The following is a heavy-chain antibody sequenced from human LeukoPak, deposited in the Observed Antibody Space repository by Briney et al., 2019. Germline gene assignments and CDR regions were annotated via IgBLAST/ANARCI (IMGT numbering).Heavy chain of an antibody. J-gene: IGHJ5*02. CDR3: ARDYCSSTSCPGGWFDP. D-gene: IGHD2-2*01. V-gene: IGHV3-30*04. Sequence: QPGRSLRLSCAASGFTFSSYAMHWVRQAPGKGLEWVAVISYDGSNKYYADSVKGRFTISRDNSKSTLYLQMNSLRAEDTAVYYCARDYCSSTSCPGGWFDPWGQGTLVTVSS. CDR1: GFTFSSYA. CDR2: ISYDGSNK.